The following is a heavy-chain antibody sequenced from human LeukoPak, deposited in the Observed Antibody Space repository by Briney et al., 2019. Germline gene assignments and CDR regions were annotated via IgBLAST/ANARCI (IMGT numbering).Heavy chain of an antibody. CDR1: GYTFTTYG. D-gene: IGHD3-22*01. CDR2: ISAYNGNT. J-gene: IGHJ4*02. CDR3: ARSGKNIDYYDSSGPPE. V-gene: IGHV1-18*01. Sequence: GASVKVSCKASGYTFTTYGLSWVRQAPGQGLEWLGWISAYNGNTNYAQKLQGRVTMTTDTSTSTAYMELRSLRSDDTAVYYCARSGKNIDYYDSSGPPEWGQGTLVTVSS.